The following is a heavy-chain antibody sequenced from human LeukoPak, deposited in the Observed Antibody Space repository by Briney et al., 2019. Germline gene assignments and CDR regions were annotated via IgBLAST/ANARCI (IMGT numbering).Heavy chain of an antibody. CDR3: ARGGAAAPRV. V-gene: IGHV1-2*04. D-gene: IGHD6-13*01. Sequence: EASVKVSCKASGYTFTGYYMHWVRQAPGQGLEWMGWINPNSGGTNYAQKFQGWVTMTRDTSISTAYMELSRPRSDDTAVYYCARGGAAAPRVWGQGTLVTVSS. CDR2: INPNSGGT. J-gene: IGHJ4*02. CDR1: GYTFTGYY.